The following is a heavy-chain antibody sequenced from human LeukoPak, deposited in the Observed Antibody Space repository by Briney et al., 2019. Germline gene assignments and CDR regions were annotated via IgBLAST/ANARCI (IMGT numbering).Heavy chain of an antibody. Sequence: PGGSLRLSCAASGFTFSNARMSWVRQAPGKGLEWVGRIKSKTDGGTTDYAAPVKGRFTISRDDSKNTLYLQMNSLKTEDTAVYYCTTEPPRPPGLRYFDWLSSYYFDYWGQGTLVTVSS. CDR3: TTEPPRPPGLRYFDWLSSYYFDY. J-gene: IGHJ4*02. CDR1: GFTFSNAR. CDR2: IKSKTDGGTT. D-gene: IGHD3-9*01. V-gene: IGHV3-15*01.